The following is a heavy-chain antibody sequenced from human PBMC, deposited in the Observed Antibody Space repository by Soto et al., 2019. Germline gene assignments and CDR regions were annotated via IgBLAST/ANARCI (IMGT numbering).Heavy chain of an antibody. J-gene: IGHJ4*02. CDR1: GGTFSSYA. D-gene: IGHD3-22*01. CDR2: IIPIFGTA. Sequence: ASVKVSCKASGGTFSSYAISWVRQAPGQGLEWMGGIIPIFGTANYAQKFQGRVTITADEPTSTAYMELSSLRSEDTAVYYCARDGPYYYDSSGYHSGFSDYWGQGTLVTVSS. CDR3: ARDGPYYYDSSGYHSGFSDY. V-gene: IGHV1-69*13.